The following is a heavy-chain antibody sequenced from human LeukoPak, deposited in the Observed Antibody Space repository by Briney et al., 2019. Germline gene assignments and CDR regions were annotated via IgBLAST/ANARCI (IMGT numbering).Heavy chain of an antibody. J-gene: IGHJ4*02. CDR2: IYTSGST. CDR3: ARESPVAAAGIDY. D-gene: IGHD6-13*01. CDR1: GGSISSGSYY. V-gene: IGHV4-61*02. Sequence: SETLSLTCTVSGGSISSGSYYWSWIRQPAGKGLEWIGRIYTSGSTNYNPSLKSRVTMSVDTSKNQFSLKLSSVTAADTAVYYCARESPVAAAGIDYWGQGTPVTVSS.